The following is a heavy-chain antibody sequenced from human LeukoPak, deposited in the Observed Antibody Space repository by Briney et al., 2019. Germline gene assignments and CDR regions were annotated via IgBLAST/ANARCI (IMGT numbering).Heavy chain of an antibody. Sequence: SVKVSCKASGGTFSSYTISWVRQAPGQGLEWMGRIIPILGIANYAQKFQSRVTITADKSTSTAYMELSSLRSEDTAVYYCASSLGEHCSSTSCYGGYVDYWGQGTLVTVSS. D-gene: IGHD2-2*01. CDR1: GGTFSSYT. J-gene: IGHJ4*02. V-gene: IGHV1-69*02. CDR3: ASSLGEHCSSTSCYGGYVDY. CDR2: IIPILGIA.